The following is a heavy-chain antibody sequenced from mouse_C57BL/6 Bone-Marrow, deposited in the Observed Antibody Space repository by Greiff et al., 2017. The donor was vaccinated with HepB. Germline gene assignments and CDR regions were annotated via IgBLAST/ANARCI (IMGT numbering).Heavy chain of an antibody. CDR1: GYTFTDYN. D-gene: IGHD1-1*01. Sequence: EVKLQESGPELVKPGASVKMSCKASGYTFTDYNMHWVKQSHGKSLEWIGYINPNNGGTSYNQKFKGKATLTVNKSSSTAYMELRSLTSEDSAVYYCARSLHYYGSSYRYFDVWGTGTTVTVSS. CDR2: INPNNGGT. J-gene: IGHJ1*03. V-gene: IGHV1-22*01. CDR3: ARSLHYYGSSYRYFDV.